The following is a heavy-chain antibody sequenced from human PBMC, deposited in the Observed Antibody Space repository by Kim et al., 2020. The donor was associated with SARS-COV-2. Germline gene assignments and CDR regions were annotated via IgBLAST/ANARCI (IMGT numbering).Heavy chain of an antibody. CDR3: AKGLN. V-gene: IGHV4-39*01. J-gene: IGHJ1*01. Sequence: SETLSLTCTVSGDSISGSSYYWGWIRQPPGKGLEWIGNIYYSGTTNYNPSLKSRVTISIDTSKNQFSLKLSSVTAADTAVYYCAKGLNWGQGTLVTAPS. CDR2: IYYSGTT. CDR1: GDSISGSSYY.